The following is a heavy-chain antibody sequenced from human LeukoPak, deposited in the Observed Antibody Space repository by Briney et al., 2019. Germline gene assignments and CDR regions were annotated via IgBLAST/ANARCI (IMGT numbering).Heavy chain of an antibody. CDR2: SCSDSNT. Sequence: PGGSLRLSCAASGFTVSNNYMSWVRQAPGKGLEWVSISCSDSNTNYADSVKGRFTISRDTSQNTLSLQMNSLRAEDTAVYYCVRKNRDFNAAFDIWGQGTVVTVSS. V-gene: IGHV3-53*01. CDR1: GFTVSNNY. D-gene: IGHD1-14*01. J-gene: IGHJ3*02. CDR3: VRKNRDFNAAFDI.